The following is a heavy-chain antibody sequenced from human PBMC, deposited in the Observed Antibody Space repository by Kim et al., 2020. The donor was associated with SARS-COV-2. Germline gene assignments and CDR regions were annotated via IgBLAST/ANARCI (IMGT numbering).Heavy chain of an antibody. V-gene: IGHV4-39*07. CDR2: IYYSGST. Sequence: SETLSLTCTVSGGSISSSSYYWGWIRRPPGKGLEWIGSIYYSGSTYYNPSLKSRVTISVDTSKNQFSLKLSSVTAADTAVYYCARADPFYYYYGMDVWGQGTTVTVSS. J-gene: IGHJ6*02. CDR3: ARADPFYYYYGMDV. CDR1: GGSISSSSYY.